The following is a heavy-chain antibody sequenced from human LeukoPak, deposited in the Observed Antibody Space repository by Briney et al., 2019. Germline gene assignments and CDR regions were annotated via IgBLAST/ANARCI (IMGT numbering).Heavy chain of an antibody. Sequence: SETLSLTCSVSGVSISSGYYYWNWIRQPAGKGLEWIGRIYPASGSSSYNPSLQSRATILEDRSRNQFSLKLSAVTASDTALYYCARETAVHGGIEFWGQRIQVIVSS. V-gene: IGHV4-61*02. D-gene: IGHD3-10*01. CDR2: IYPASGSS. CDR1: GVSISSGYYY. CDR3: ARETAVHGGIEF. J-gene: IGHJ4*02.